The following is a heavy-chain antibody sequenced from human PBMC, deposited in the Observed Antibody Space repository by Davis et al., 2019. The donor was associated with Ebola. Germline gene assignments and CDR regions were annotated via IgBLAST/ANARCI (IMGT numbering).Heavy chain of an antibody. Sequence: ASVKVSCKVSGYTFTSYAMHWVRQAPGQRLEWMGWINAGNGNTKYSQKFQGRVTITRDTSASTAYMELSSLRSEDTAVYYCARDRYTFYGSGSYYFDYWGQGTLVTVSS. V-gene: IGHV1-3*01. CDR2: INAGNGNT. J-gene: IGHJ4*02. D-gene: IGHD3-10*01. CDR3: ARDRYTFYGSGSYYFDY. CDR1: GYTFTSYA.